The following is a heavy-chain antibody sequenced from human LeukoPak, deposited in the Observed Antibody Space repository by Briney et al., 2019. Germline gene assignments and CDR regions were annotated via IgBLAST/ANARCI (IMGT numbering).Heavy chain of an antibody. Sequence: SQTLSLTCDISGDSLFRNSVAWNWIRQSPWRGLEWLGRTYYRSKWYNDYAVSLKSRITINTDTSNNQFSLQLDSVTPEDTALYYCARGGRCSGGSCYHFDYWGQGTLVTVSS. J-gene: IGHJ4*02. CDR2: TYYRSKWYN. D-gene: IGHD2-15*01. CDR1: GDSLFRNSVA. V-gene: IGHV6-1*01. CDR3: ARGGRCSGGSCYHFDY.